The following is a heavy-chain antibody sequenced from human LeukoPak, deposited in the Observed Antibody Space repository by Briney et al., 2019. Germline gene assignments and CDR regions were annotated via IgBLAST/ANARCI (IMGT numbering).Heavy chain of an antibody. CDR1: GFTFSSCG. Sequence: GGSLRLSCAASGFTFSSCGMHWVRQAPGKGLECVAVISYDGSNKYYADSVKGRFTISRDNSKNTLYLQMNRLRAEDTAVYYCAKDWVRDTSGLLDYWGQGTLVTVSS. D-gene: IGHD3-10*01. V-gene: IGHV3-30*18. CDR2: ISYDGSNK. J-gene: IGHJ4*02. CDR3: AKDWVRDTSGLLDY.